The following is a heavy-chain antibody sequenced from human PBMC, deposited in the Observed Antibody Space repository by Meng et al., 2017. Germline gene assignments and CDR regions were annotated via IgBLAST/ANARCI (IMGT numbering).Heavy chain of an antibody. CDR1: GFTFSDYE. CDR3: ARDLTHDYGDYLQ. J-gene: IGHJ4*02. Sequence: GESLKISCAASGFTFSDYEMNWVRQAPGKGLEWVSYISTSGTTIHYADSVKGRFTISRDNAKNSLYLQMNSLRAEDTAVYYCARDLTHDYGDYLQWGQGTLVTVSS. D-gene: IGHD4-17*01. CDR2: ISTSGTTI. V-gene: IGHV3-48*03.